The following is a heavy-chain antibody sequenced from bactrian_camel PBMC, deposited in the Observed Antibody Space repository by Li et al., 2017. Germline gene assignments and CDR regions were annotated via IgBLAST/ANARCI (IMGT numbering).Heavy chain of an antibody. CDR2: LASDGSS. CDR3: AADRRRHGPPSLRPGDYSV. Sequence: VQLVESGGGSVQAGGSLRLSCVVSGYAYSDGYCLGWFRQAPGKVREGVASLASDGSSIYANSLKGRFSISKDNARNWLDLQMDSLEPGDTARYYCAADRRRHGPPSLRPGDYSVWGQGTQVTVS. D-gene: IGHD2*01. CDR1: GYAYSDGYC. V-gene: IGHV3S53*01. J-gene: IGHJ4*01.